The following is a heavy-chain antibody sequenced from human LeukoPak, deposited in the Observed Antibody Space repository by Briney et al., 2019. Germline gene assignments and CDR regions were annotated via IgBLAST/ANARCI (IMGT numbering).Heavy chain of an antibody. V-gene: IGHV3-53*01. CDR3: ARYSLRSSTSCYLGY. Sequence: GGSLRLSCAASGFTVSSNYMSWVRQAPGKGLEWVSVIYSGGSTYYADSVKGRFTISGDNSKNTLYLQMNSLRAEDTAVYYCARYSLRSSTSCYLGYWGQGTLVTVSS. D-gene: IGHD2-2*01. J-gene: IGHJ4*02. CDR2: IYSGGST. CDR1: GFTVSSNY.